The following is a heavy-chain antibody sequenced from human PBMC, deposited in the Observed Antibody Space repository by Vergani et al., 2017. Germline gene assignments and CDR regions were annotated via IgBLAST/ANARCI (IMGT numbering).Heavy chain of an antibody. V-gene: IGHV1-18*01. J-gene: IGHJ3*02. CDR1: GGTFSSYT. Sequence: QVQLVQSGAEVKKPGSSVKVSCKASGGTFSSYTISWVRQAPGQGLEWMGRISAYNGNTNYAQQLQGRVTMTTDTSTSTAYMELRSLRSEDTAVYYCARGATIVVVPAQSPHDAFDIWGQGTMVTVSS. D-gene: IGHD2-2*01. CDR2: ISAYNGNT. CDR3: ARGATIVVVPAQSPHDAFDI.